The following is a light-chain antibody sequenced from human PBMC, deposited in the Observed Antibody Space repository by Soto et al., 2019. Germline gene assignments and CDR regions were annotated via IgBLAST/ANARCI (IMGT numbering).Light chain of an antibody. CDR1: SANIGNNF. CDR2: SNS. CDR3: VAWEDSLSGLV. V-gene: IGLV1-47*02. Sequence: QSVLTQPPSASGTPGQRVTISCSGRSANIGNNFVCWYQQLPGTAPRLLIYSNSQRPSGVPDRFSGSKSGTSASLAISGLRPDDEADYYCVAWEDSLSGLVFGTGTKVTVL. J-gene: IGLJ1*01.